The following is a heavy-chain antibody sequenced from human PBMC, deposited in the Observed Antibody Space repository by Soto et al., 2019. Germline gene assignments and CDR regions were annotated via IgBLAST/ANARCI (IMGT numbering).Heavy chain of an antibody. Sequence: EVQLVESGGGLVQPGGSLRLSCAASGFTVSTNFMTWVRQAPGKGLEWVSVIYSGGSTFYADSVKGRFTITRDNSENTLYFQMNSLRAEDTAVYHCARAKMQLWPNYYDDGLDVWGQGTTVTVSS. CDR1: GFTVSTNF. CDR2: IYSGGST. CDR3: ARAKMQLWPNYYDDGLDV. J-gene: IGHJ6*02. V-gene: IGHV3-66*01. D-gene: IGHD5-18*01.